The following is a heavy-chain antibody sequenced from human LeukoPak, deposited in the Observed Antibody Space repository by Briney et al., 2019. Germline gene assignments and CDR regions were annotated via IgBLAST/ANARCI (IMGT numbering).Heavy chain of an antibody. CDR2: INPTGGST. V-gene: IGHV1-46*01. CDR3: ARHPSPQLHHFDY. Sequence: ASVKVSCKASGYTFTNYYIHWVRQAPGQGLEWMGIINPTGGSTTYAQKFQGRVTMTRDTSTNTVYMELSSLRSDDTAVYYCARHPSPQLHHFDYWGQGTLVTVSS. J-gene: IGHJ4*02. D-gene: IGHD2-2*01. CDR1: GYTFTNYY.